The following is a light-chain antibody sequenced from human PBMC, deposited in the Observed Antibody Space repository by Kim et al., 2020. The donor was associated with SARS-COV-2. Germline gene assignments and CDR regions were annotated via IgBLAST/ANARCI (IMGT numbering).Light chain of an antibody. V-gene: IGKV3-20*01. Sequence: DIVLTQSPGTLSLSPGEGATLSCRASQSVSSNHLAWYQQKPGQAPRVIIYGTSNRPAGIPDRFGGRGSGTDFTLTISILEHEDFAVYYCQQYGSSTLVTFVLGTKVDI. J-gene: IGKJ3*01. CDR1: QSVSSNH. CDR2: GTS. CDR3: QQYGSSTLVT.